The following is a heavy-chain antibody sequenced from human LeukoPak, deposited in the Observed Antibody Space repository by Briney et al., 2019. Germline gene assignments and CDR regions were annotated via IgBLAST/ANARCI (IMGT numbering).Heavy chain of an antibody. CDR2: ISGSGGST. Sequence: GGSLRLSCAASGFTFSSYAMSWVRQAPGKGLEWVSAISGSGGSTYYADSVKGRFTISRDNAKNSLYLQMNSLRAEDTAVYYCARAYYGLGYYFDYWGQGTLVTVSS. D-gene: IGHD3-10*01. CDR1: GFTFSSYA. V-gene: IGHV3-23*01. J-gene: IGHJ4*02. CDR3: ARAYYGLGYYFDY.